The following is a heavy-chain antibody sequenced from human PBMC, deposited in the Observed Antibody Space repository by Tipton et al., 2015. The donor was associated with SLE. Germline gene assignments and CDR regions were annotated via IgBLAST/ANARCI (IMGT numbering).Heavy chain of an antibody. J-gene: IGHJ4*02. CDR2: IFYTGTT. D-gene: IGHD2/OR15-2a*01. CDR1: GGSISSSNYY. Sequence: GLVKPSETLSLTCTVSGGSISSSNYYWGWIRQTPGKGLEWIGCIFYTGTTYYDSSLKSRVTISMDTSKNQFSLKLSSVTAADTAVYYCARLWFFYSSGGSNPSDYWGQGTLVTVSS. V-gene: IGHV4-39*01. CDR3: ARLWFFYSSGGSNPSDY.